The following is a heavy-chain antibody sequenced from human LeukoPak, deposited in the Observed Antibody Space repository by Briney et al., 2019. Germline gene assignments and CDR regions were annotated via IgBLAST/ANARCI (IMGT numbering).Heavy chain of an antibody. V-gene: IGHV3-23*01. CDR2: ISGSGGST. CDR3: AKVGGASLYYYYGMDV. Sequence: GGSLRLSCAASGFTFSNPWMSWVRQAPGKGLEWVSAISGSGGSTYYADSVKGRFTISRDNSKNTLYLQMNSLRAEDTAVYYCAKVGGASLYYYYGMDVWGQGTTVTVSS. J-gene: IGHJ6*02. CDR1: GFTFSNPW.